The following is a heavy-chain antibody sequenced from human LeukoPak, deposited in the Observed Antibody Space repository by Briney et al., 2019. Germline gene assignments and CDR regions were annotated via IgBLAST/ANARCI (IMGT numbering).Heavy chain of an antibody. CDR3: AGELSSSWNNYYYYMDV. V-gene: IGHV4-4*07. Sequence: PSETLSLTCTVSGGSISSYYWSWIRQPAGKGLEWIGRIYTSGGTNYNPSLKSRVTMSVDTSKNQFSLKLSSVTAADTAVYYCAGELSSSWNNYYYYMDVWGKGTTVTISS. CDR2: IYTSGGT. J-gene: IGHJ6*03. D-gene: IGHD6-13*01. CDR1: GGSISSYY.